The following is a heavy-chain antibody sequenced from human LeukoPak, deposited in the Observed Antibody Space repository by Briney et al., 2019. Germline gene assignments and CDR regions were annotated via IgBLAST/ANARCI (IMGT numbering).Heavy chain of an antibody. CDR1: GYTLTSYE. V-gene: IGHV1-8*01. Sequence: ASVKASCKASGYTLTSYEINCVRQTTGQGLEWMGWMNPNSGNTGDAQKFQGRVTMNRNTSISTAYMELSSLRSEDTAVYYCARDYGGSSGWFDPWGQGTLVTVSS. CDR2: MNPNSGNT. D-gene: IGHD4-23*01. J-gene: IGHJ5*02. CDR3: ARDYGGSSGWFDP.